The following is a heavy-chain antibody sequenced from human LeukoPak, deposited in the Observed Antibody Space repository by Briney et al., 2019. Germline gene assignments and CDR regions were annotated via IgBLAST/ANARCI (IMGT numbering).Heavy chain of an antibody. J-gene: IGHJ4*02. CDR2: IYTSGST. Sequence: SEPLSLTCTVSGGSISSYFWGWIRQPAGKGLEWIGRIYTSGSTNYNPSLKSRVTMSVDTSKNQFSLKLSSVTAADTAVYYCARGSDYDHRNFDYWGQGTLVIVFS. V-gene: IGHV4-4*07. D-gene: IGHD5-12*01. CDR1: GGSISSYF. CDR3: ARGSDYDHRNFDY.